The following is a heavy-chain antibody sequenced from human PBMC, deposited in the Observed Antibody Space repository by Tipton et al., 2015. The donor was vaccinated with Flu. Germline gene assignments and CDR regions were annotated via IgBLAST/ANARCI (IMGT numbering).Heavy chain of an antibody. D-gene: IGHD6-19*01. J-gene: IGHJ4*02. CDR3: ARDGEEQWLGYFLDY. V-gene: IGHV1-46*01. Sequence: QLVQSGAEVKKPGASVKVSCKASGYTFTSYYMHWVRQAPGQGLEWMGIINPSGGSTSYAQKFQGRVTMTRDTSTSTVYMELSSLRSEDTAVYYCARDGEEQWLGYFLDYWGQGTLVTVSS. CDR2: INPSGGST. CDR1: GYTFTSYY.